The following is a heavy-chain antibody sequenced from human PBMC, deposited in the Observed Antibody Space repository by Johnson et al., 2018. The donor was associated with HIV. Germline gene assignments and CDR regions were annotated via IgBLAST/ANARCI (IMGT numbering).Heavy chain of an antibody. J-gene: IGHJ3*02. CDR3: ARDDGGGGDAFDI. CDR2: IRYDGSKK. Sequence: QVQLVESGGGVVQPGGSLRLSCAASGFTFSSYGMHWVRQAPGKGLEWVALIRYDGSKKYYADSVKGRFTISRDNSKNTMDLQMNSLRAEDTAVYYCARDDGGGGDAFDIWGQGTMVTDS. D-gene: IGHD2-15*01. V-gene: IGHV3-30*02. CDR1: GFTFSSYG.